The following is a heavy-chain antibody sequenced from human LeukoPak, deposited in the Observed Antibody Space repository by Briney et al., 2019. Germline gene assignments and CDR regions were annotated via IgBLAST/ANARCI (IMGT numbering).Heavy chain of an antibody. Sequence: ASVKVSCKASGYTFTSYYMHWVRQAPGQGLEWMGIINPSGGSTSYAQKFQGRVTMTRDTSTSTVYMELSSLRSEDTAVYYCARLDDLAYYDILTGYQRGGYFDYWGQGTLVTVSS. CDR2: INPSGGST. J-gene: IGHJ4*02. V-gene: IGHV1-46*01. D-gene: IGHD3-9*01. CDR3: ARLDDLAYYDILTGYQRGGYFDY. CDR1: GYTFTSYY.